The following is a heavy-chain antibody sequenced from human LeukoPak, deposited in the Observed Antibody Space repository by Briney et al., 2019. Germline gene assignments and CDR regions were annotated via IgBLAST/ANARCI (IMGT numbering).Heavy chain of an antibody. CDR1: GGTFSSYA. J-gene: IGHJ4*02. D-gene: IGHD1-14*01. V-gene: IGHV1-69*13. CDR3: ARDHYHHLYFDY. CDR2: IIPIFGTA. Sequence: SVKVSCKASGGTFSSYAISWVRQAPGQGLEWMGGIIPIFGTANYAQKLQGRVTITADESTSTAYMELSSLRSEDTAVYYCARDHYHHLYFDYWGQGTLVTVSS.